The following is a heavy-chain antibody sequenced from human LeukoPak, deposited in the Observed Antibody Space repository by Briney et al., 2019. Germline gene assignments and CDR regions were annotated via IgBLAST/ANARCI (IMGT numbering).Heavy chain of an antibody. CDR3: ARAPYYYDSSGYSDLTD. CDR2: IIPIFGTA. J-gene: IGHJ4*02. V-gene: IGHV1-69*13. Sequence: SVKVSCKASGGTFSSYAISWVRQAPGQGLEWMGGIIPIFGTANYAQKFQGRVTITADESTSTAYMELSSLRSEDTAVYYCARAPYYYDSSGYSDLTDWGQGTLVTVSS. CDR1: GGTFSSYA. D-gene: IGHD3-22*01.